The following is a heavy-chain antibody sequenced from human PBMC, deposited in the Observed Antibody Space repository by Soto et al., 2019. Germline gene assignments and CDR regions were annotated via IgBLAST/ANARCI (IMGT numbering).Heavy chain of an antibody. J-gene: IGHJ4*02. CDR2: ISSSGSNL. V-gene: IGHV3-21*01. Sequence: EVQLVESGGGLVKPGGSLRLSCAGSGFTFSSYYMNWVRQAPGKGLEWVSSISSSGSNLYYTDSVKGRFTISRDNAENSLYLQMTSLKAEDTAVYYCAGTHDSLDYWGQGTLVTVSS. CDR3: AGTHDSLDY. CDR1: GFTFSSYY. D-gene: IGHD3-22*01.